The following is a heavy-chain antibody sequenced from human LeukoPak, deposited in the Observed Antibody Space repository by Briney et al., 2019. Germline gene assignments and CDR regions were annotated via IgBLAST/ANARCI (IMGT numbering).Heavy chain of an antibody. CDR2: IRSKAYGGTT. D-gene: IGHD5-12*01. CDR3: TREVEGGYDSAPYDY. Sequence: PGRSLRLSCTASGFTFGDYAMSWVRQAPGKGLEWVGFIRSKAYGGTTEYAASVKGRFTISRDDSKGIAYLQMNSLKTEDTAVYYCTREVEGGYDSAPYDYWGQGTLVTVSS. CDR1: GFTFGDYA. V-gene: IGHV3-49*04. J-gene: IGHJ4*02.